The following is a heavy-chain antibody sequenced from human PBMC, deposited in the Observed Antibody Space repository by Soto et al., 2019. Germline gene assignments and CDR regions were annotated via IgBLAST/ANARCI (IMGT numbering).Heavy chain of an antibody. V-gene: IGHV3-72*01. CDR2: TRNKANSYTT. J-gene: IGHJ4*02. CDR3: ARDLSTPGYSSGY. Sequence: GGSLRLSCAASGFTFSDHYMDWVRQAPGKGLEWVGRTRNKANSYTTEYAASVKGRFTISRDDSKNSLYLQMNSLKTEDTAVYYCARDLSTPGYSSGYWGQGTLVTVSS. CDR1: GFTFSDHY. D-gene: IGHD3-3*01.